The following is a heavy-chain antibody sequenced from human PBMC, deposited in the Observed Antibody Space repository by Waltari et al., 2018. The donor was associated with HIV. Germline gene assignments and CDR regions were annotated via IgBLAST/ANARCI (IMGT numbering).Heavy chain of an antibody. CDR1: GFTFTNYW. Sequence: EVQLMESGGGLVQSGGSPRLSCAASGFTFTNYWMSWVRQTPGKGLEWVAYIKDDGSEKYYMGSVKGRFTISRDNAKNSMFLQMNSLRAEDTAVYYCARIGTFPHNYAIDFWGQGTTVTVSS. D-gene: IGHD1-26*01. CDR3: ARIGTFPHNYAIDF. J-gene: IGHJ6*02. CDR2: IKDDGSEK. V-gene: IGHV3-7*01.